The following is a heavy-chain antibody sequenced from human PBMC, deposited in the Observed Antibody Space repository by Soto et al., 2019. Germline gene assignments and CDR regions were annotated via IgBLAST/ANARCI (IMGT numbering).Heavy chain of an antibody. Sequence: GGSLRLSCAAPGITVSSNYMSWVRQAPGKGLEWVSVIYSGGDTIYADSVKGRFTISRDNSKNTLYLQMSSLRVDDTAVYYCARGAGIASTGTGSFDYWGQGTLVTVSS. J-gene: IGHJ4*02. D-gene: IGHD6-13*01. CDR2: IYSGGDT. CDR1: GITVSSNY. CDR3: ARGAGIASTGTGSFDY. V-gene: IGHV3-66*01.